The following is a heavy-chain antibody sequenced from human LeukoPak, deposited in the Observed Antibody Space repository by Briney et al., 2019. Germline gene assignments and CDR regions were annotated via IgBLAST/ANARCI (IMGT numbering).Heavy chain of an antibody. D-gene: IGHD4-17*01. CDR2: IYYSGST. J-gene: IGHJ3*01. Sequence: SQTLSLTCSVSGGSISSGGYYWSWIRQHPGKGLEWIGYIYYSGSTYYNPSLKSRVTISVDTSKNQFSLKLSSVTAADTAVYYCARAHYGDYGGGAFDFWGQGTVVTVSS. CDR1: GGSISSGGYY. V-gene: IGHV4-31*03. CDR3: ARAHYGDYGGGAFDF.